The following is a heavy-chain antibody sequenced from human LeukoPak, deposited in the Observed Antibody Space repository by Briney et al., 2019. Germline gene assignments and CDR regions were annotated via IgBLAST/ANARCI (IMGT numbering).Heavy chain of an antibody. J-gene: IGHJ4*02. CDR2: ISAYNGNT. V-gene: IGHV1-18*01. CDR1: GYTFTSYG. Sequence: ASVKVSCKASGYTFTSYGISWVRQAPGQGLEWMGWISAYNGNTNYAQKLQGRVTMTTDTSTSTAYMELRSLRSDDTAVYYCARDYDFWSGYLGLDYWGQGTLVTASS. CDR3: ARDYDFWSGYLGLDY. D-gene: IGHD3-3*01.